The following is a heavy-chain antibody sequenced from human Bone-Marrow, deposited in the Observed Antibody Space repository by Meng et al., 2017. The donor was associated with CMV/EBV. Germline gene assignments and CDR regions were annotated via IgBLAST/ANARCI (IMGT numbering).Heavy chain of an antibody. CDR3: ARVGRFIAVAGPFDY. V-gene: IGHV3-30*04. CDR1: GFTFSSYA. J-gene: IGHJ4*02. CDR2: ISYDGSNK. Sequence: GESLKISCAASGFTFSSYAMHCVRQAPGKGLEWVAVISYDGSNKYYADSVKGRFTISRDNSKNTLFLQMNSLRAEDTAVYYCARVGRFIAVAGPFDYWGQGTLVTLSS. D-gene: IGHD6-19*01.